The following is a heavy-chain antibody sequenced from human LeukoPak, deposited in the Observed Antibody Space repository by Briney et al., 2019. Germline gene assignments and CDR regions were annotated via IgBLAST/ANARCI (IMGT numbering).Heavy chain of an antibody. CDR1: GFDFRMYA. Sequence: GGSLRLSCSASGFDFRMYAMHWVRQAPGKGLEWLAMIWRGGNYKFYVDAVKGRCTIYRDDFRSTFYLEMDSLTADDTAVYYCVTDPPDSGWAFWSWGQGALVTVST. J-gene: IGHJ5*02. V-gene: IGHV3-33*01. CDR3: VTDPPDSGWAFWS. CDR2: IWRGGNYK. D-gene: IGHD6-19*01.